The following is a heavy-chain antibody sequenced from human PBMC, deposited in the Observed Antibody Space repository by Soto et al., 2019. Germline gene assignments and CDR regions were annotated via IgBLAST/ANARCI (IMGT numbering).Heavy chain of an antibody. V-gene: IGHV3-21*01. J-gene: IGHJ6*02. CDR3: AREGVATIIYYYYGMDV. CDR1: GFTFSSYS. Sequence: PGGSLRLSCAASGFTFSSYSMNWVRQAPGKGLEWVSSISSSSSYIYYADSVKGRFTISRDNAKNSLYLQMNSLRAEDTAVYYCAREGVATIIYYYYGMDVWGQGTTVTVSS. CDR2: ISSSSSYI. D-gene: IGHD5-12*01.